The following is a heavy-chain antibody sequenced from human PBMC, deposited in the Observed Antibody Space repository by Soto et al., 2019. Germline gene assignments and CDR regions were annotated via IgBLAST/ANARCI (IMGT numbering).Heavy chain of an antibody. CDR2: INHSGST. CDR3: ASRAHFGIAMVRGESRFDY. Sequence: QVQLQQWGAGLLKPSETLSLTCAVYGGSFSGYYWSWIRQPPGKGLEWIGEINHSGSTNYNPSLKSRATISVDTSKNQFSLKPSSVTAADTAVYSCASRAHFGIAMVRGESRFDYWGRGTLFAVSS. V-gene: IGHV4-34*01. J-gene: IGHJ4*02. CDR1: GGSFSGYY. D-gene: IGHD3-10*01.